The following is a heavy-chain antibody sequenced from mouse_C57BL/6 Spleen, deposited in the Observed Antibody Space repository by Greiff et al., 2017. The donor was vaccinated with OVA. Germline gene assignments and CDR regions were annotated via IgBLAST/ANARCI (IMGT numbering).Heavy chain of an antibody. D-gene: IGHD1-1*02. Sequence: QVQLQQPGAELVMPGASVKLSCKASGYTFTSYWMHWVKQRPGQGLEWIGEIDPSDSYTNYNQKFKGKSTLTVDKSSSTAYMQLSSLTSEDSAVYYCARTTGTGYFDDWGQGTTLTVSS. J-gene: IGHJ2*01. CDR3: ARTTGTGYFDD. CDR2: IDPSDSYT. V-gene: IGHV1-69*01. CDR1: GYTFTSYW.